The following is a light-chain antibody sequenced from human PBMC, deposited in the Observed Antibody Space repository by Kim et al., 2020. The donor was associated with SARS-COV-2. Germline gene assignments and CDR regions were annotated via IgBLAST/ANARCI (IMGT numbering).Light chain of an antibody. CDR2: DAS. Sequence: DIQMTQSPSSLSASVGDRITITCQASQDISNYLTWYQQKPGRAPKLLIYDASNLEPGVPSRFSGRGSGTHFTFTISSLQPEDIATYYCQKYNNVPRTFGQGTKVDI. CDR3: QKYNNVPRT. CDR1: QDISNY. V-gene: IGKV1-33*01. J-gene: IGKJ1*01.